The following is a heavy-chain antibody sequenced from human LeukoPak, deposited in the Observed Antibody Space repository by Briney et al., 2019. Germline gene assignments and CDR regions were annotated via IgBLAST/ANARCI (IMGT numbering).Heavy chain of an antibody. D-gene: IGHD3-3*01. CDR3: ARGSFWSGYYRYYYYMDV. J-gene: IGHJ6*03. Sequence: ASVKVSCKASGGTFSSYAISWVRQAPGQGLEWMGGIIPIFGTANYAQEFQGRVTITTDESTSTAYMELSSLRSEDTAVYYCARGSFWSGYYRYYYYMDVWGKGTTVTVSS. CDR1: GGTFSSYA. CDR2: IIPIFGTA. V-gene: IGHV1-69*05.